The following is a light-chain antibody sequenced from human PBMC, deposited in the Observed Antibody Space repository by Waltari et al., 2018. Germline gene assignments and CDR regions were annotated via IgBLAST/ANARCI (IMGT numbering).Light chain of an antibody. CDR1: SSNTGGGYD. Sequence: QSVLTQPPSVSGAPGQRVTISCTGSSSNTGGGYDVQWYQQLPGTAPKLLIYNNNNRPSGVPDRFSGSKSGTSASLAITGLQAEDEADYYCQSYDISLSGSLFGGGTKLTVL. V-gene: IGLV1-40*01. CDR2: NNN. CDR3: QSYDISLSGSL. J-gene: IGLJ2*01.